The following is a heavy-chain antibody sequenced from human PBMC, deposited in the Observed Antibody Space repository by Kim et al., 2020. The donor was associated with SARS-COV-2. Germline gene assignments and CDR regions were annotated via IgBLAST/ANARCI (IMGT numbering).Heavy chain of an antibody. CDR2: ISESGTNT. CDR3: ARESVTGTDAFDI. D-gene: IGHD6-19*01. CDR1: GFTFSSYE. Sequence: GGSLRLSCAPSGFTFSSYEINWVRQAPGKGLEWVSYISESGTNTYYADSVKGRFIISRDNAMNSLFLQMNSLRAEDTAVYYCARESVTGTDAFDIWGQGTVVTVSS. V-gene: IGHV3-48*03. J-gene: IGHJ3*02.